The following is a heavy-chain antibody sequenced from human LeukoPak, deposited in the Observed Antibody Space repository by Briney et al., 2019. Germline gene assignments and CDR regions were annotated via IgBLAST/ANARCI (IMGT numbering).Heavy chain of an antibody. CDR2: KYYSGSA. CDR3: ATPYCSGIRCVDVFNV. CDR1: GVSISDGRYY. D-gene: IGHD2-2*01. Sequence: PSQTLSLTCNVSGVSISDGRYYWAWIRQVPGKGLEWIGYKYYSGSAKYNPSLKSRLTISIDTPENQFSLHLSSVTAADTATYYCATPYCSGIRCVDVFNVWGQGRRVTVSS. J-gene: IGHJ3*01. V-gene: IGHV4-31*02.